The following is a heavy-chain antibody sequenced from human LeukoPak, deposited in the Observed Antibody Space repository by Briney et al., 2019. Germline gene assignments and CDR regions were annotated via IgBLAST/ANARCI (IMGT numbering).Heavy chain of an antibody. V-gene: IGHV4-59*01. CDR1: GGSISSYY. CDR2: IYYSGST. CDR3: ARAIVVVPYYYCMDV. J-gene: IGHJ6*03. D-gene: IGHD2-2*01. Sequence: SETLSLTCTVSGGSISSYYWSWIRQPPGKGLEWIGYIYYSGSTNYNPSLKSRVTISVDTSKNQFSLKLSSVTAADTAVYYCARAIVVVPYYYCMDVWGKGTTVTVSS.